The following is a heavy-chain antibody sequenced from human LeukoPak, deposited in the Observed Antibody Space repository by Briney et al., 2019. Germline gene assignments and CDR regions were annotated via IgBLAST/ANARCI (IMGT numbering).Heavy chain of an antibody. D-gene: IGHD6-6*01. CDR2: ISSSSSYI. CDR1: GFTFSSYS. Sequence: GGSLRLSCAASGFTFSSYSMNWVRQAPGKGLEWVSSISSSSSYIYYADSVRGRFTISRDNATNSLYLQMNSLRAEDAAVYYCARDSSFDFDYWGQGTLVTVSS. V-gene: IGHV3-21*01. CDR3: ARDSSFDFDY. J-gene: IGHJ4*02.